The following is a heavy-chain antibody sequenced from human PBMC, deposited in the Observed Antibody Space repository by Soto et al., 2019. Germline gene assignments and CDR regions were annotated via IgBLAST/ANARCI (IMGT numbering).Heavy chain of an antibody. Sequence: SETLSLTCAVYGGSFSGYYWSWIRQPPGKGLEWIGEINHSGSTNYNPSLKSRVTISVDTSKNQFSLKLSSVTAADTAVYYCAKRGGRFYCYLLAVWRRGTTVTVS. D-gene: IGHD2-21*02. V-gene: IGHV4-34*01. CDR3: AKRGGRFYCYLLAV. CDR1: GGSFSGYY. CDR2: INHSGST. J-gene: IGHJ6*03.